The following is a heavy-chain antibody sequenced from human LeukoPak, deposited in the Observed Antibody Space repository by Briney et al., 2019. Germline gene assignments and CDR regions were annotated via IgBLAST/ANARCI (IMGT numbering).Heavy chain of an antibody. J-gene: IGHJ4*02. Sequence: RTSETLSLTCAVYGGSFSGYYWSWIRQPPGKGLEWLGEINHSGSTNYNPSLKSRVTISVDTSKNQFSLKLSSVTAADTAVYYCAKRKYCSSTSCYYFDYWGQGTLVTVSS. CDR2: INHSGST. CDR1: GGSFSGYY. V-gene: IGHV4-34*01. D-gene: IGHD2-2*01. CDR3: AKRKYCSSTSCYYFDY.